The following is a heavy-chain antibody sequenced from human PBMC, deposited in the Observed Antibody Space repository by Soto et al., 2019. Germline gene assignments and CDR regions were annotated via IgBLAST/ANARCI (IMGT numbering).Heavy chain of an antibody. CDR1: GFTFSNYD. V-gene: IGHV3-23*01. J-gene: IGHJ6*02. D-gene: IGHD4-4*01. CDR2: ISHSGSGT. Sequence: PGGSLRLSCAASGFTFSNYDMSWVRQAPGKGLEWVSVISHSGSGTYYADSVKGRFTISRDNFKTTLFLQMNEMRAEDTALYYCLRHAKLTTVTANGGYYYGLDVWGQGTTVTVSS. CDR3: LRHAKLTTVTANGGYYYGLDV.